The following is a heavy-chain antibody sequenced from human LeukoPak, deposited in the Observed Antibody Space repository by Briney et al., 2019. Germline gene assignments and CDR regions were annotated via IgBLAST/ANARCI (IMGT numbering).Heavy chain of an antibody. D-gene: IGHD1-26*01. J-gene: IGHJ5*02. V-gene: IGHV1-24*01. CDR1: GYTLTELS. CDR2: FDPEDGES. CDR3: ATRVGATRNWFDP. Sequence: ASVNVSCKVSGYTLTELSMHWVRQAPGKGLEWMGGFDPEDGESIYAQKFQGRVTMTEDTSTDTAYMELSSLRSEDTAVYYCATRVGATRNWFDPWGQGTLVTVSS.